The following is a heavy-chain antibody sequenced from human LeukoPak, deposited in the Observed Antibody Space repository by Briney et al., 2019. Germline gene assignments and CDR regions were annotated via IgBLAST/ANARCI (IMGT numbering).Heavy chain of an antibody. D-gene: IGHD2-2*01. V-gene: IGHV4-39*01. Sequence: SETLSLTCTVSGGSISSSSYYWGWIRQPPGKGLEWIGSIYYSGSTYYNPSLKSRVTISVDTSKNQFSLKLSSVTAADTAVYYCARASTSLDAFDIWGQGTMVTVSS. CDR2: IYYSGST. CDR1: GGSISSSSYY. CDR3: ARASTSLDAFDI. J-gene: IGHJ3*02.